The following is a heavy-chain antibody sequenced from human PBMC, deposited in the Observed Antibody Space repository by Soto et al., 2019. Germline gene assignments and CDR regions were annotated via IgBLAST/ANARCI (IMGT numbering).Heavy chain of an antibody. V-gene: IGHV3-74*01. CDR2: INGDGSST. CDR3: VRGNDGYGKFDY. CDR1: GFTLNGYW. Sequence: GSLRLSCAASGFTLNGYWMHWVRQAPGKGLVWVSRINGDGSSTSYADSVKGRFTISRDNAKNTLYIQMNSLRAEDTAVYYCVRGNDGYGKFDYWGQGTLVT. J-gene: IGHJ4*02. D-gene: IGHD1-1*01.